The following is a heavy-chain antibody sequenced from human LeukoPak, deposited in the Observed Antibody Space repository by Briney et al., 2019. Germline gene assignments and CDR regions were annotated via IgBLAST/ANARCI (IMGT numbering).Heavy chain of an antibody. CDR3: ARDCSSAGCYSPSLDV. D-gene: IGHD2-2*01. V-gene: IGHV4-4*07. CDR2: IHTSGST. J-gene: IGHJ6*02. Sequence: PSETLSLTCTVSGGSMSNYYWYWIRQPAGMGLEWIGRIHTSGSTNYNSSLKSRVIISVDTSKNQFSLKLSSVTAADTAVYYCARDCSSAGCYSPSLDVRGQGTTVTVSS. CDR1: GGSMSNYY.